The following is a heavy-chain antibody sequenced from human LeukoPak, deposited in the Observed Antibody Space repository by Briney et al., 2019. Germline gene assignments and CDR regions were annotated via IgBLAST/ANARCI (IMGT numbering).Heavy chain of an antibody. D-gene: IGHD2-15*01. CDR1: GFTFSSYG. Sequence: PGGTLRLSCAASGFTFSSYGMSWVRQAPGKGLEWVSAISGSGGSTYYADSVKGRFTISRDNSKNTLYLQMNSLRAEDTAVYYCAKDRGCSGGSCYSLYFDYWGQGTLVTVSS. CDR3: AKDRGCSGGSCYSLYFDY. CDR2: ISGSGGST. J-gene: IGHJ4*02. V-gene: IGHV3-23*01.